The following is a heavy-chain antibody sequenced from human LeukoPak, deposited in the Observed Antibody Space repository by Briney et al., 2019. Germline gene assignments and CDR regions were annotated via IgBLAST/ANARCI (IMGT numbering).Heavy chain of an antibody. D-gene: IGHD1-14*01. J-gene: IGHJ4*02. CDR3: VGDLLIGGGSWSVPSLDS. CDR1: GFIFSNYW. CDR2: INVDGSRK. Sequence: PGGSLRLSCAASGFIFSNYWMHWVRQVPGKGLLWVSRINVDGSRKIYADSVKGRFAISRDNAKNTVSLQMNSLGVDDTAVYYCVGDLLIGGGSWSVPSLDSWGQGILVTVSS. V-gene: IGHV3-74*01.